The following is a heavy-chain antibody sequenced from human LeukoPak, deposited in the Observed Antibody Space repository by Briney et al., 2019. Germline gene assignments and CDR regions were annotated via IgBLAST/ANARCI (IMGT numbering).Heavy chain of an antibody. CDR2: IYYSGST. CDR3: ARHYDFWSGPDY. Sequence: NPSETLSLTCTVSGGSISGYHWSWIRQPPGKGLEWIGYIYYSGSTNYNPSLKSRVTISVDTSKNEFSLKLSSVTAADTAVYYCARHYDFWSGPDYWGQGTLVTVSS. J-gene: IGHJ4*02. V-gene: IGHV4-59*08. D-gene: IGHD3-3*01. CDR1: GGSISGYH.